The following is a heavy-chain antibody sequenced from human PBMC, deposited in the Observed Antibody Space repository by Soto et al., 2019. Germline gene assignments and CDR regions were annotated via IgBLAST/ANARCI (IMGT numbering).Heavy chain of an antibody. CDR2: ISGSGGIT. Sequence: GGSLRLSCAASGFSFSTYALSGVRQAPGKGLDWVSVISGSGGITDYAGSVKGRFTISRDNSKNALYLQMNSLRAEDTALYYCAKVGGSGWFDAFDIWGQGTLVTVSS. V-gene: IGHV3-23*01. CDR3: AKVGGSGWFDAFDI. CDR1: GFSFSTYA. D-gene: IGHD6-19*01. J-gene: IGHJ3*02.